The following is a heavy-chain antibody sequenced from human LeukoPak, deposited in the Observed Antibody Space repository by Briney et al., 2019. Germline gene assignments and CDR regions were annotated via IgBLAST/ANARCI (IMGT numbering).Heavy chain of an antibody. V-gene: IGHV4-39*01. CDR2: IYYSGGT. Sequence: SETLSLTCTVSGGSISSSSYYWGWIRQPPGKGLEWIGSIYYSGGTYYNPSLKSRVTISVDTSKNQFSLKLSSVTAADTAVYYCARSYLYSSGWYTLGYWGQGTLVTVSS. D-gene: IGHD6-19*01. J-gene: IGHJ4*02. CDR3: ARSYLYSSGWYTLGY. CDR1: GGSISSSSYY.